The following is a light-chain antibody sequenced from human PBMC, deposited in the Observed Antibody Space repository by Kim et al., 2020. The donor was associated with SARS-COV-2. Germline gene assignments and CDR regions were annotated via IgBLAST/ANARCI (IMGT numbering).Light chain of an antibody. Sequence: SHELAQPPSVSVSPGQTATITCSGDTLGDKYACWYQQKPGQSPVLVIYEGTERPSGIPERFSGSKSGTTATLTISGTQAMDEADYYCQAWDSRTVIFGGGTQLTVL. CDR3: QAWDSRTVI. J-gene: IGLJ2*01. CDR1: TLGDKY. CDR2: EGT. V-gene: IGLV3-1*01.